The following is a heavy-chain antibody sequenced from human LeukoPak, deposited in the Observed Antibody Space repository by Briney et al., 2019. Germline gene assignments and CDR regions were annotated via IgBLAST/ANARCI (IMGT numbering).Heavy chain of an antibody. J-gene: IGHJ6*02. D-gene: IGHD3-22*01. CDR3: ARVDYDSSGYYYYYYGMDV. Sequence: SVTVSCKASGGTFSSYAISWVRQAPGQGLEWMGGIIPIFGTANYAQKFQGRVTITADESTSTAYMELSSLRSEDTAVYYCARVDYDSSGYYYYYYGMDVWGQGTTVTVSS. V-gene: IGHV1-69*13. CDR1: GGTFSSYA. CDR2: IIPIFGTA.